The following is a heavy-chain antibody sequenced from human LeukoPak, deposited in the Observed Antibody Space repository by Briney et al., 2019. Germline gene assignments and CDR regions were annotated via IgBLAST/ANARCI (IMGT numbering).Heavy chain of an antibody. J-gene: IGHJ3*02. CDR2: INHSGST. V-gene: IGHV4-34*01. Sequence: SETLSLTCAVYGGSFSGYYWSWIRQPPGKGLEWIGEINHSGSTNYNPSLKSRVTISVDTSKNQFSLKLSSVTAADTAVYYCARVPIYIYDTDAFDIWGQGTMVTVSS. CDR1: GGSFSGYY. D-gene: IGHD3-22*01. CDR3: ARVPIYIYDTDAFDI.